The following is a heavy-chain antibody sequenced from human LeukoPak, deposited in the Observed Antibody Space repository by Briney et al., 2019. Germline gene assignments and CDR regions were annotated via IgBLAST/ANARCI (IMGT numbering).Heavy chain of an antibody. CDR1: GYTFTGYY. Sequence: ASVKVSCKASGYTFTGYYMHWVRQAPGQGLEWMGWINPNSGGTNYAQKFQGRVTMTRDTSISTAYMELSRLRSDDTAVYYCARHRDDSSGYYPEWYFDLWGRGTLVTVSS. V-gene: IGHV1-2*02. CDR2: INPNSGGT. D-gene: IGHD3-22*01. J-gene: IGHJ2*01. CDR3: ARHRDDSSGYYPEWYFDL.